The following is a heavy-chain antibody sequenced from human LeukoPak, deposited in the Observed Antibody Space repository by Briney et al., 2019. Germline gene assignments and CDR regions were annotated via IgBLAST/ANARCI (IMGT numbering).Heavy chain of an antibody. CDR2: IYYSGST. Sequence: SGTLTLTCAVSSGSISSSNWWSWVRQPPGKGLEWIGYIYYSGSTNYNPSLKSRVTISVDTSKNQFSLKLSSVTAADTAVYYCARSLDSGWSAFDYWGQGTLVTVSS. V-gene: IGHV4-4*02. CDR3: ARSLDSGWSAFDY. CDR1: SGSISSSNW. J-gene: IGHJ4*02. D-gene: IGHD6-19*01.